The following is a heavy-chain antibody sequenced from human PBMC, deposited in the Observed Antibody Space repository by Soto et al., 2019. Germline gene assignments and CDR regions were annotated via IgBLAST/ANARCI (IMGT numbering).Heavy chain of an antibody. CDR2: ISDCGATT. Sequence: AWWSLRLSCAASVFTISSYAMSWVRQAPGKGLEWVSAISDCGATTHYADSVKGRFTISRDTSQNTLYLQMNTLRAEDTAVYYCAKDKPGTTAFDYWGRGTLVTVSS. J-gene: IGHJ4*02. D-gene: IGHD1-1*01. CDR1: VFTISSYA. V-gene: IGHV3-23*01. CDR3: AKDKPGTTAFDY.